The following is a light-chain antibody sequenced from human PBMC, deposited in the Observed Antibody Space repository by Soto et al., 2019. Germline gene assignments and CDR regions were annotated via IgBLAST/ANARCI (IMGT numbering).Light chain of an antibody. J-gene: IGKJ3*01. Sequence: DIQMTQSPSSLSASVGDTVTITCRASQGISSSLAWYQQKAGKVPDLLIYGASTLQSGVPSHFSGSGSGTDFTLTISILQPEDVATYYCQEYHSPPFTFGPGTKVEMK. CDR2: GAS. CDR3: QEYHSPPFT. V-gene: IGKV1-27*01. CDR1: QGISSS.